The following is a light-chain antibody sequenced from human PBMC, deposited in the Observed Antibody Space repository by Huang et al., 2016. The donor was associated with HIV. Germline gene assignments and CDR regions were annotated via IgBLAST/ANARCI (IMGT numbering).Light chain of an antibody. V-gene: IGKV3-15*01. CDR1: QNVRNN. Sequence: ETLMTQFPATLSVSPGERATLTCRASQNVRNNLAWYQQKPGQAPKLLFYAASSRATGVPGRFSASGSGIDFTLTISSLRSEDFAVYYCQQFNNWPPAFGGGTTVEIK. J-gene: IGKJ4*01. CDR2: AAS. CDR3: QQFNNWPPA.